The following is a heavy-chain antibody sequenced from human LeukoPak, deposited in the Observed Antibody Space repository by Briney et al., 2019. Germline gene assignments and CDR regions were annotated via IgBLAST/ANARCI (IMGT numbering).Heavy chain of an antibody. D-gene: IGHD2-2*01. V-gene: IGHV6-1*01. CDR2: TYYRSKWYN. CDR3: ARQSTQFYYFDY. J-gene: IGHJ4*02. CDR1: GGSVSSNSAT. Sequence: SQTLSLTCAISGGSVSSNSATWNWIRQSPSRGLEWLGRTYYRSKWYNHYAVSVKSRITINPDTSKNQFSLQLNSVTPEDTAVYYCARQSTQFYYFDYWGQGTLVTVSS.